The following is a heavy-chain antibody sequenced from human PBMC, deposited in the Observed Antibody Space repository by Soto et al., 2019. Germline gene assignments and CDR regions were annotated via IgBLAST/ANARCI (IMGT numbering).Heavy chain of an antibody. V-gene: IGHV4-34*01. CDR1: GGSFSGYY. Sequence: QVQLQQWGAGLLKPSETLSLTCAVYGGSFSGYYWSWIRQPPGKGLEWIGEINHSGSTNYNPSLKVLVTISVVTSKNQFSLMLSSVAAAGTAVYYCEKVAVAAPGCFVYWGQGTLVTVSS. CDR2: INHSGST. J-gene: IGHJ4*02. CDR3: EKVAVAAPGCFVY. D-gene: IGHD6-19*01.